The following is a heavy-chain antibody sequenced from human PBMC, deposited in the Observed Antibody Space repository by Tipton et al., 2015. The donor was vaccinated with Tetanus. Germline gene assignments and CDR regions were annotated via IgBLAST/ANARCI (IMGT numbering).Heavy chain of an antibody. CDR3: TTPARYCSGGSCYLALDY. V-gene: IGHV1-46*01. Sequence: QLVQSGAEVKKPGASVKISCKASGYTFTSYLIHWVRQAPGQGLEWMGIINPNDGERMYAQRFQGRLTISADKSTSTAYMELSSLRSDDTAVYYCTTPARYCSGGSCYLALDYWGQGTLVTVSS. CDR1: GYTFTSYL. J-gene: IGHJ4*02. D-gene: IGHD2-15*01. CDR2: INPNDGER.